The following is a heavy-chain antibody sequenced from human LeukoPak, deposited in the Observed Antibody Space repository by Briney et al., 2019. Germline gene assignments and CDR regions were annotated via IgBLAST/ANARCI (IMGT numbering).Heavy chain of an antibody. V-gene: IGHV4-59*01. Sequence: PSETLSLTCTVSGDPTSPYYWSWIRQSPGKGLEWIGYVYYSGSSNYNPSLKSRVTISVDTSKNHFSLKLTSVTAADTAVYYCARYGYARAFDYWGQAAVVTVSS. CDR1: GDPTSPYY. CDR2: VYYSGSS. CDR3: ARYGYARAFDY. J-gene: IGHJ4*02. D-gene: IGHD2-2*01.